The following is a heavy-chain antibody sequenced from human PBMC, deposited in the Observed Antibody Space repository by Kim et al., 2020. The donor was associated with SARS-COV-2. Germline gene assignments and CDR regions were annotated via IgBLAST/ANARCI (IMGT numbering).Heavy chain of an antibody. CDR1: GYTFTSYG. CDR3: ARERLGLGSEYPFDY. D-gene: IGHD6-6*01. J-gene: IGHJ4*02. Sequence: ASVKVSCKASGYTFTSYGISWVRQAPGQGLEWMGWISAYNGNTNYAQKLQGRVTMTTDTSTSTAYMELRSLRSDDTAVYYCARERLGLGSEYPFDYWGQGTLVTVSS. CDR2: ISAYNGNT. V-gene: IGHV1-18*01.